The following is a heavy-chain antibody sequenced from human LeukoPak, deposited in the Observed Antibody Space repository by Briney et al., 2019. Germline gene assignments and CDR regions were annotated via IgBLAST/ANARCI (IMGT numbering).Heavy chain of an antibody. CDR1: GYTFTSYA. D-gene: IGHD2-2*01. V-gene: IGHV1-2*02. CDR3: ARWFVVPAAGEGYAFDI. J-gene: IGHJ3*02. Sequence: ASVKVSCKASGYTFTSYAMHWVRQAPGQGLEWMGWINPNSGGTNYAQKFQGRVTMTRDTSVSTAYMELSRLTSDDTAVYYCARWFVVPAAGEGYAFDIWGQGTMVTVSA. CDR2: INPNSGGT.